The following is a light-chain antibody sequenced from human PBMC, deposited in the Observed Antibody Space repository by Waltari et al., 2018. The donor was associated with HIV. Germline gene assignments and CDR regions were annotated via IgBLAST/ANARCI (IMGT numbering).Light chain of an antibody. J-gene: IGKJ3*01. Sequence: DIQMTQSPSSLSASVGDKVTITCRASRGISESLAWYQQKPGKFPKLLIYDASTLQSGVPSRFRGSGSGTDFTLTITSLQPEDAATYFCQKYNNAPHTFGPGTTVDLK. CDR1: RGISES. CDR3: QKYNNAPHT. V-gene: IGKV1-27*01. CDR2: DAS.